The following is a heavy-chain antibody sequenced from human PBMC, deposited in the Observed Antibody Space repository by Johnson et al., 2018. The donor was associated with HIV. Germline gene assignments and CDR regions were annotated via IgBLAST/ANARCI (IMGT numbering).Heavy chain of an antibody. CDR3: ASGGHYDLNAFDI. CDR2: INWNGGST. V-gene: IGHV3-20*04. Sequence: VQLVESGGGEVRPGGSLRLACAASGFTFDDYGMSWVRQAPGKGLEWVSGINWNGGSTGYANSVKGRFTISRDNARNSLYLQMNSLRPEDTAVYYCASGGHYDLNAFDIWGQGTMVTVSS. D-gene: IGHD3-16*01. J-gene: IGHJ3*02. CDR1: GFTFDDYG.